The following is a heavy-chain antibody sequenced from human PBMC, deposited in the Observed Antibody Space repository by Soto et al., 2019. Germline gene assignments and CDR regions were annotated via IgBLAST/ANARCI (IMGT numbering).Heavy chain of an antibody. CDR1: GYTFTLFG. CDR2: ISPYNGDT. J-gene: IGHJ4*02. V-gene: IGHV1-18*01. D-gene: IGHD2-2*02. Sequence: QVQLVQSGAEVKKPGASVTVSCTTSGYTFTLFGITWVRQAPGQGLEWMGWISPYNGDTKYAEKLEGRGTLTTDTSTDTAYIELTSLTSDDTAEYYCARWGQYRYFDYWGQGTLVTVSS. CDR3: ARWGQYRYFDY.